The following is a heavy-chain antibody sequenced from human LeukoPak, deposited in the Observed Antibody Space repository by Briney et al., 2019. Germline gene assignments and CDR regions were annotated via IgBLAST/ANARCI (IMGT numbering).Heavy chain of an antibody. Sequence: SETLSLTCAVSGYSISNHYYWGWIRQPPGKGLEWIGSYYHTGSSYYNPSLQSRVAISIDTSKNQFSLELASVTAADTAVYYCASVTRSMSRFFDLWGRGTLVIVSS. V-gene: IGHV4-38-2*01. J-gene: IGHJ2*01. CDR1: GYSISNHYY. D-gene: IGHD4-17*01. CDR2: YYHTGSS. CDR3: ASVTRSMSRFFDL.